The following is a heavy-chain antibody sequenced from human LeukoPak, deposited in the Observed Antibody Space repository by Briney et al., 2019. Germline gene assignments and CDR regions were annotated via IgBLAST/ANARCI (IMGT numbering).Heavy chain of an antibody. CDR1: GDSVSSNTVT. V-gene: IGHV6-1*01. CDR2: TYYRSKWSN. CDR3: ARVVGGTFQH. J-gene: IGHJ1*01. Sequence: SQTLSLTCAISGDSVSSNTVTWNWIRQSPSRGLEWLGRTYYRSKWSNDYAVSVKSRIIINPDTSKNQFFLQLNSVTPEDTAVYYCARVVGGTFQHWGESTLVTVSS. D-gene: IGHD2-15*01.